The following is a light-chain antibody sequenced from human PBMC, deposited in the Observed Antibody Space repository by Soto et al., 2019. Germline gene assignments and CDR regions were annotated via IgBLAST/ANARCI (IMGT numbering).Light chain of an antibody. CDR3: QQSFGAPRT. CDR1: QSISTY. V-gene: IGKV1-39*01. CDR2: GAY. J-gene: IGKJ1*01. Sequence: DIQMTQSPSSLSASLGDRVTVTCRASQSISTYLNWFQQRPGKAPKLLIYGAYTLQDGVPSRFSGSGSETEFTLTISSLQPEDFATYYCQQSFGAPRTFGPGTRLDIK.